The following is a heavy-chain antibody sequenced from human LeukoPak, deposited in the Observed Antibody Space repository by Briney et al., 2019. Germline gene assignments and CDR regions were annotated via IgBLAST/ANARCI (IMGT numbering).Heavy chain of an antibody. CDR2: IYPSGST. Sequence: PSETLSLTCTVSGGSISSYYWTWIRQPAGKGLEWIGRIYPSGSTNYNPSLKSRVTMSVDTSNNQFSLKLSSVTAADAAVYYCARAKYSNCFDYWGQGTLVTVSS. J-gene: IGHJ4*02. D-gene: IGHD4-11*01. V-gene: IGHV4-4*07. CDR3: ARAKYSNCFDY. CDR1: GGSISSYY.